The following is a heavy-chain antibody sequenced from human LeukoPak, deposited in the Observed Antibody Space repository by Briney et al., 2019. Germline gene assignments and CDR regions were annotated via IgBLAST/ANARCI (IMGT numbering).Heavy chain of an antibody. J-gene: IGHJ4*02. D-gene: IGHD3-22*01. CDR3: ARDPHYYDSSGPSAN. CDR2: ISAYNGNT. Sequence: ASVKVSCTASGYTFTSYGISWVRQAPGQGLEWMGWISAYNGNTNYAQKLQGRVTMTTDTSTSTAYMELRSLRSDDTAVYYCARDPHYYDSSGPSANWGQGTLVTVSS. V-gene: IGHV1-18*01. CDR1: GYTFTSYG.